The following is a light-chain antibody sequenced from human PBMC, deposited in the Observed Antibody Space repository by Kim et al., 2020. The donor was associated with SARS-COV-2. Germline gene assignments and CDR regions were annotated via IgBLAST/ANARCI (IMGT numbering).Light chain of an antibody. CDR2: ETS. V-gene: IGKV3-15*01. J-gene: IGKJ4*01. Sequence: EIVMTQSAATLSVSPGERATLSCRASQSIAIDLAWYQHKPGQAPRLLMYETSTRATGIPARFSGSGSGTEFTLTISSLQSEDFAVYYCQQYNRWSLTFGGGTKVDIK. CDR3: QQYNRWSLT. CDR1: QSIAID.